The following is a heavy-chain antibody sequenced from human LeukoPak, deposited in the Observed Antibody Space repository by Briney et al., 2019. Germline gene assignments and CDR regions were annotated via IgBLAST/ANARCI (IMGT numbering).Heavy chain of an antibody. V-gene: IGHV4-34*01. CDR2: INHSGST. J-gene: IGHJ5*02. Sequence: SETLSLTCAVYGGSFSGYYWSWIRQPPGKGLGWIGEINHSGSTNYNPSLKSRVAISVDTSKNQFSLKLSSVTAADTAVYYCARKFAIVVVIRVFSWFDPWGQGTLVTVSS. D-gene: IGHD3-22*01. CDR3: ARKFAIVVVIRVFSWFDP. CDR1: GGSFSGYY.